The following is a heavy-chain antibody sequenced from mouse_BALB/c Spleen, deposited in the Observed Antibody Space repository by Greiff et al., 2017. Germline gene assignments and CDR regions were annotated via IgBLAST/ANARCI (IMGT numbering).Heavy chain of an antibody. Sequence: VQLQQSGAELVRPGVSVKISCKGSGYTFTDYAMHWVKQSHAKSLEWIGVISTYYGDASYNQKFKGKATMTVDKSSSTAYMELARLTSEDSAIYYCAREVAGTAMDYWGQGTSVTVSS. CDR3: AREVAGTAMDY. V-gene: IGHV1S137*01. CDR2: ISTYYGDA. J-gene: IGHJ4*01. D-gene: IGHD1-1*01. CDR1: GYTFTDYA.